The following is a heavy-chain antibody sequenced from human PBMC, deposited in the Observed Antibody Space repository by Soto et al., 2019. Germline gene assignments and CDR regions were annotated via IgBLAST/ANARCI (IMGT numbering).Heavy chain of an antibody. CDR2: IKSKTDGETT. D-gene: IGHD3-16*01. V-gene: IGHV3-15*01. CDR1: GFTFSNAW. Sequence: EVQLVESGGGLVTPGGSLRLSCAASGFTFSNAWMTWVRQAPGKGLEWIGRIKSKTDGETTDYAAPVKGRFTISRDDSTNTLYLQMSSLKAYDTAFYYCTRGAPYGTFYDYCGQGTLVTVSS. CDR3: TRGAPYGTFYDY. J-gene: IGHJ4*02.